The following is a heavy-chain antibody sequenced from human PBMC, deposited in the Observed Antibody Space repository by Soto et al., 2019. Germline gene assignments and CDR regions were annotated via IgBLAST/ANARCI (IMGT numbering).Heavy chain of an antibody. D-gene: IGHD3-22*01. CDR3: ARDNRSGYYFDY. CDR1: GDSISSGGYS. Sequence: SETLSLTCDVSGDSISSGGYSWNWIRQPPGKGLEWIGNIYQSGTTDYNPSLKSRVTISVDRSKNQFSLKLSSVTAADTAVYYCARDNRSGYYFDYWGQETLVTVSS. V-gene: IGHV4-30-2*01. CDR2: IYQSGTT. J-gene: IGHJ4*02.